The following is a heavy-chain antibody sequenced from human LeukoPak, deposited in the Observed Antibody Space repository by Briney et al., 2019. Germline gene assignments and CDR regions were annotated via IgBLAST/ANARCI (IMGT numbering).Heavy chain of an antibody. D-gene: IGHD3-16*01. Sequence: ASVKVSCKASGYTFTGYYMHWVRQAPGQGLEWMGWINPNSGGTNYAQKFQGRVTMTRDTSISTAYMELSRLRSDDTAVYYCARDIWGLRLGEFDYWGQGTLVTVSS. V-gene: IGHV1-2*02. CDR1: GYTFTGYY. J-gene: IGHJ4*02. CDR3: ARDIWGLRLGEFDY. CDR2: INPNSGGT.